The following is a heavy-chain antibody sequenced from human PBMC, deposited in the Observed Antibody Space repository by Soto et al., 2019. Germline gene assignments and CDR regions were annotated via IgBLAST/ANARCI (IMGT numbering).Heavy chain of an antibody. CDR3: ARDFTHYYDSSGYYQPYFDY. CDR2: INPNSGGT. D-gene: IGHD3-22*01. J-gene: IGHJ4*02. V-gene: IGHV1-2*02. CDR1: GYTFTGYY. Sequence: ASVKVSCKASGYTFTGYYMHWVRQAPGQGLEWMGWINPNSGGTNYAQKFQGRVTMTRDTSISTAYMELSRLRSDDTAVYYCARDFTHYYDSSGYYQPYFDYWGQGTLVTV.